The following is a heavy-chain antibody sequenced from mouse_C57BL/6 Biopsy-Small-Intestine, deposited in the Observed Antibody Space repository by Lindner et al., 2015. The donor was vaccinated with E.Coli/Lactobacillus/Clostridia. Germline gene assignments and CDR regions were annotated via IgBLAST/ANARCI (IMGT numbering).Heavy chain of an antibody. Sequence: SVKVSCKASGYTFTSHGISWVRQAPGQGLEWMGWISAYNGHTNYAQKLQGRVTMTTDTSTSTAYMELRSLRSDDTAVYYCARDQYYHSSGYYYLFDYWGQGTLVTVSS. V-gene: IGHV1-59*01. CDR2: ISAYNGHT. CDR3: ARDQYYHSSGYYYLFDY. D-gene: IGHD1-1*01. J-gene: IGHJ4*01. CDR1: GYTFTSHG.